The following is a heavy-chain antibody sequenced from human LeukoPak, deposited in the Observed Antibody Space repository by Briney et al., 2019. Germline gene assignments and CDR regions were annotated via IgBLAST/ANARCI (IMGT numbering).Heavy chain of an antibody. CDR3: ARDGQTAMVYYYMDV. Sequence: QTGGSLRLSCAASGFTFSSYAMSWVRQAPGKGLEWVSYISSSGSTIYYADSVKGRFTISRDNAKNTLYLQMNSLRAEDTAVYYCARDGQTAMVYYYMDVWGKGTTVTVSS. V-gene: IGHV3-48*04. J-gene: IGHJ6*03. CDR2: ISSSGSTI. D-gene: IGHD5-18*01. CDR1: GFTFSSYA.